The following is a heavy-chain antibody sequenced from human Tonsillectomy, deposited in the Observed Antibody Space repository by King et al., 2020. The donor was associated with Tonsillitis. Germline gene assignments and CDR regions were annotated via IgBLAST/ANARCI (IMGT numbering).Heavy chain of an antibody. Sequence: QLVQSGAEVKKPGESLRISCKGSGYSFTSYWISWVRQMPGKGLEWMGRIDPSDSYTNYSPSLQGHVTISADNSNSTAYLQWSRLKASDTAMYYCARLETGSSCDWGQGTLVTVSS. CDR3: ARLETGSSCD. J-gene: IGHJ4*02. D-gene: IGHD6-13*01. CDR2: IDPSDSYT. CDR1: GYSFTSYW. V-gene: IGHV5-10-1*03.